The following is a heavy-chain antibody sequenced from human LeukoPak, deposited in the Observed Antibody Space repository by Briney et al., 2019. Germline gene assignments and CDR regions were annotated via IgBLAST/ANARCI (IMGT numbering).Heavy chain of an antibody. CDR2: IKSKTDGGTT. V-gene: IGHV3-15*01. J-gene: IGHJ6*03. CDR3: TTRVVPAAINYYYYYMDV. Sequence: GGSLRLSCAASGFTFSNAWKSWVRQAPGKGLEWVGRIKSKTDGGTTDYAAPVKGRFTISRDDSKNTLYLQMNSLKTEDTAVYYCTTRVVPAAINYYYYYMDVWGKGTTVTVSS. CDR1: GFTFSNAW. D-gene: IGHD2-2*02.